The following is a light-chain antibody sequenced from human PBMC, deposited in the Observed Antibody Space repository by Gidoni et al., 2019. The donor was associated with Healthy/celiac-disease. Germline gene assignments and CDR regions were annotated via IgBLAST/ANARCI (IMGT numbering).Light chain of an antibody. J-gene: IGKJ5*01. CDR3: QQSYSTAIT. CDR2: AAS. Sequence: IQMTQSPSSLSASVGDRVTITCRASQSISSYLNWYQQKPGKAPKLLIYAASSLQSGVTSRFSGSGSGTDLTITISSLQPEDVATYYCQQSYSTAITFGQGTRLEIK. V-gene: IGKV1-39*01. CDR1: QSISSY.